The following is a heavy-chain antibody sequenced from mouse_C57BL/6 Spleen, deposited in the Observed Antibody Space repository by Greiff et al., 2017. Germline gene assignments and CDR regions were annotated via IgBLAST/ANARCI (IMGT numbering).Heavy chain of an antibody. D-gene: IGHD1-1*01. CDR2: IDPETGGT. V-gene: IGHV1-15*01. CDR1: GYTFTDYE. J-gene: IGHJ4*01. Sequence: QVQLQQSGAELVRPGASVTLSCKASGYTFTDYEMHWVKQTPVHGLEWIGAIDPETGGTAYNQKFKGKAILTADKSSSTAYMELRSLTSEDSAVYYCTRGDYGSSYYYYAMDYWGQGTSVTVSS. CDR3: TRGDYGSSYYYYAMDY.